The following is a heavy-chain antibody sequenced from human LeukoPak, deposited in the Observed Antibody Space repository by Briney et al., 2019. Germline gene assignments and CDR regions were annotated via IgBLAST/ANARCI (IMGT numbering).Heavy chain of an antibody. CDR1: GYTFTGYY. CDR2: INPNSGGT. D-gene: IGHD3-22*01. CDR3: ARVVIPRRYYYDSSGLGSAIDY. J-gene: IGHJ4*02. Sequence: GASVKVSCKASGYTFTGYYMHWVRQAPGRGLEWMGWINPNSGGTNYAQKFQGRVTMTRDTSISTAYMELSRLRSDDTAVYYCARVVIPRRYYYDSSGLGSAIDYWGQGTLVIVSS. V-gene: IGHV1-2*02.